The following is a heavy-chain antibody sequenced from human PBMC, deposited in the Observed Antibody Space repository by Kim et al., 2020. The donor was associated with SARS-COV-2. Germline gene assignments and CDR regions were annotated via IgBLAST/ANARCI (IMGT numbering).Heavy chain of an antibody. CDR1: GGSVSSGSYY. D-gene: IGHD2-2*01. J-gene: IGHJ3*02. CDR2: IYYSGST. V-gene: IGHV4-61*01. CDR3: ARDSYCSSTSCYEYAFDI. Sequence: SETLSLTCTVSGGSVSSGSYYWSWIRQPPGKGLEWIGYIYYSGSTNYNPSLKSRVTISVDTSKNQFSLKLSSVTAADTAVYYCARDSYCSSTSCYEYAFDIWGQGTMVTVSS.